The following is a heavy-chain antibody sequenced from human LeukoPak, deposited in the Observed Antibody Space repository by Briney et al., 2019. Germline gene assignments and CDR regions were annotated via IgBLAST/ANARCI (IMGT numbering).Heavy chain of an antibody. J-gene: IGHJ6*02. V-gene: IGHV3-30*18. CDR3: AKDWMQPHGYYGMDV. D-gene: IGHD5-18*01. CDR2: ISYDGSNK. CDR1: GFTFSSYG. Sequence: GGSLRLSCAASGFTFSSYGMHWVRQAPGKGLEWVAVISYDGSNKYYADSVKGRFTISRDNSKNTLYLQMNSLRAEDTAVYYCAKDWMQPHGYYGMDVWGQGTTVTVSS.